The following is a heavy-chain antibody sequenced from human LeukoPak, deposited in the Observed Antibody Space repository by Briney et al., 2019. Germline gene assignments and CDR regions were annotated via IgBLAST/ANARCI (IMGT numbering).Heavy chain of an antibody. CDR3: AREGCSSTSCYT. D-gene: IGHD2-2*02. V-gene: IGHV1-2*02. CDR2: INPNSGGT. J-gene: IGHJ5*02. Sequence: GSVKVSCKASGYTFTGYYMHWVRQAPGQGLEWMGWINPNSGGTNYAQKFQGRVTMTRDTSISTAYMELSRLRSDDTAVYYCAREGCSSTSCYTWGQGTLVTVSS. CDR1: GYTFTGYY.